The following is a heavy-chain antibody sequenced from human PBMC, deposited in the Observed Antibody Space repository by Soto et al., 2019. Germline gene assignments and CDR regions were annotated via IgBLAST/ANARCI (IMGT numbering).Heavy chain of an antibody. CDR3: ARDRCISTSCGGNYYYYGMDV. V-gene: IGHV3-30*14. CDR2: ISYDGSNK. J-gene: IGHJ6*02. D-gene: IGHD2-2*01. CDR1: GFTFSSYA. Sequence: GGSLRLSCAASGFTFSSYAMHWVRQAPGKGLEWVEVISYDGSNKYYADSVKGRFTISRDNSKNTLYLQMNSLRAEDTAVYYCARDRCISTSCGGNYYYYGMDVWGQGTTVTVSS.